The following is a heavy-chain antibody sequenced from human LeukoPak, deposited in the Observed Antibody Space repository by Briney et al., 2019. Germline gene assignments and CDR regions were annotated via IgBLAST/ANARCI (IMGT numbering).Heavy chain of an antibody. CDR3: ARGPWGIDPQDGYNDYYYYYYMDV. Sequence: SVKVSCKASGGTFSSYTVSWVRQAPGQGLEWMGGIIPIFGTANYAQKFQGRVTITTDESTSTAYMELSSLRSEDTAVYYCARGPWGIDPQDGYNDYYYYYYMDVWGKGTTVTVSS. CDR2: IIPIFGTA. CDR1: GGTFSSYT. J-gene: IGHJ6*03. D-gene: IGHD5-24*01. V-gene: IGHV1-69*05.